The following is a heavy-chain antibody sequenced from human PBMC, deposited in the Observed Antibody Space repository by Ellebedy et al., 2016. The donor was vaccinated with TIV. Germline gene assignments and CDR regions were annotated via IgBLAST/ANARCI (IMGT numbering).Heavy chain of an antibody. CDR2: ISSSSSTI. CDR3: ARDGKYYDSSSPLVP. CDR1: GFTFSSYS. Sequence: GESLKISXAASGFTFSSYSMNWVRQAPGKGLEWVSYISSSSSTIYYADSVKGRFTISRDNAKNSLYLQMNSLRDEDTAVYYCARDGKYYDSSSPLVPWGQGTLVTVSS. J-gene: IGHJ5*02. V-gene: IGHV3-48*02. D-gene: IGHD3-22*01.